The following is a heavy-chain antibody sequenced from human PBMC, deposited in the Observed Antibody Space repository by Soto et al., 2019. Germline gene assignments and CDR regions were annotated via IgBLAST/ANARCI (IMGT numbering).Heavy chain of an antibody. CDR2: ISWDGGST. CDR1: GFTFDDYA. J-gene: IGHJ3*02. Sequence: PGGSLRLSCAASGFTFDDYAMHWVRQAPGKGLEWVSLISWDGGSTYYADSVKGRFTISRDNSKNSLYLQMNSLRAEDTALYYCAKDIRDYYDSSGPFDAFDIWGQGTMVTVSS. CDR3: AKDIRDYYDSSGPFDAFDI. D-gene: IGHD3-22*01. V-gene: IGHV3-43D*04.